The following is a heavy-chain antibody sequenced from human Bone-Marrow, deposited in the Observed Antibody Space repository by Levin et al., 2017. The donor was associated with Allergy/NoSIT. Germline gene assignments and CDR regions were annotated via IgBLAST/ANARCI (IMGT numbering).Heavy chain of an antibody. V-gene: IGHV3-11*01. CDR3: ARDLGSGWYTFDY. D-gene: IGHD6-19*01. CDR2: ISSSGSTI. CDR1: GFTFSDYY. Sequence: GESLKISCAASGFTFSDYYMSWIRQAPGKGLEWVSYISSSGSTIYYADSVKGRFTISRDNAKNSLYLQMNSLRAEDTAVYYCARDLGSGWYTFDYWGQGTLVTVSS. J-gene: IGHJ4*02.